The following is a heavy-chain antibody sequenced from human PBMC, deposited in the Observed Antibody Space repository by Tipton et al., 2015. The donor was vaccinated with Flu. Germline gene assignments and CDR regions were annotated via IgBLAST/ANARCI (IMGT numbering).Heavy chain of an antibody. D-gene: IGHD5-18*01. CDR2: IDQKGSEK. CDR1: GFTFSAYW. CDR3: ATVNGYNYGRPWYFDL. Sequence: SLRLSCAASGFTFSAYWMSWVRQAPGKGLEWVAHIDQKGSEKYSVESVQGRFTISRDNARNSLYLQMNSLIAEDTAVYYCATVNGYNYGRPWYFDLWGRGTLVTVSS. V-gene: IGHV3-7*01. J-gene: IGHJ2*01.